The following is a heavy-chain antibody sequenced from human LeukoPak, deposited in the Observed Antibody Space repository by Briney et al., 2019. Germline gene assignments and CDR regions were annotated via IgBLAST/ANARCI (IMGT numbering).Heavy chain of an antibody. CDR1: GGTFSSYA. CDR3: ARGNSSGWYRVAEYFQH. J-gene: IGHJ1*01. D-gene: IGHD6-19*01. Sequence: GSSVKVSCKASGGTFSSYAISWVRQAPGQGLEWMGGIIPIFGTANYAQKFQGRVTITADESTSTAYMELSSLRSEDTAVYYCARGNSSGWYRVAEYFQHWGQGTLVTVSS. CDR2: IIPIFGTA. V-gene: IGHV1-69*01.